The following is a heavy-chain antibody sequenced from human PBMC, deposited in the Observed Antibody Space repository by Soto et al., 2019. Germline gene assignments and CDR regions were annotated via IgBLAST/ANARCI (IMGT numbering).Heavy chain of an antibody. J-gene: IGHJ6*03. D-gene: IGHD2-2*01. CDR1: GYTFTSYG. Sequence: GASVKVSCKASGYTFTSYGISWVRQAPGQGLEWMGWISAYNGNTNYAQKPQGRVTMTTDTSTSTAYMELRSLRSDDTAVYYCARYTDIVVVPGGYYYYYMDVWGKGTTVTVSS. CDR2: ISAYNGNT. CDR3: ARYTDIVVVPGGYYYYYMDV. V-gene: IGHV1-18*01.